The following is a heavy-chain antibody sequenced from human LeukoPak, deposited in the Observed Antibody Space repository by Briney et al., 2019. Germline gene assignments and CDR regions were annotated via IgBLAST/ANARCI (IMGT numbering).Heavy chain of an antibody. V-gene: IGHV3-48*03. CDR1: GFTFSSYE. CDR2: ISSSGSTI. Sequence: GGSLRLSCAASGFTFSSYEMNSVRQAPGKGLEWVSYISSSGSTIYYADSVKGRFTISRDNAKNSLYLQMNSLRAEDTAVYYCARERQFYFDYWGQGTLVTVSS. CDR3: ARERQFYFDY. J-gene: IGHJ4*02. D-gene: IGHD6-19*01.